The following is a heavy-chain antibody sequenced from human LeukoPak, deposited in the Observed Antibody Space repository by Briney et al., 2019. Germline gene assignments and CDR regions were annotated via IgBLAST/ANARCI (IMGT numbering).Heavy chain of an antibody. V-gene: IGHV4-34*01. D-gene: IGHD1-7*01. CDR2: INHSGST. CDR3: ARGVNWNYRIFDY. Sequence: PSETLSLTCAVYGGSFSGYYWSWIRQPPGKGLEWIGEINHSGSTNYNPSLKSGVTISVDTSKNQFSLKLSSVTAADTAVYYCARGVNWNYRIFDYWGQGTLVTVSS. CDR1: GGSFSGYY. J-gene: IGHJ4*02.